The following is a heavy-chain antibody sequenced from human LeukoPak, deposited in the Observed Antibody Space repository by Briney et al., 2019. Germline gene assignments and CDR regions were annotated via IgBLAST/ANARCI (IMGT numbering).Heavy chain of an antibody. CDR1: GGSISSTSHY. D-gene: IGHD3-22*01. CDR2: IYYSGTT. V-gene: IGHV4-39*07. Sequence: SETLSLTCTVSGGSISSTSHYWGWIRQPPGKGLEWIGNIYYSGTTYYNPSLKSRVSISVDTSKNWFSLKLTSVTAADTAVYYCAREAGSYDSSGYYSLYYSFDYWGQGTLVTVSS. CDR3: AREAGSYDSSGYYSLYYSFDY. J-gene: IGHJ4*02.